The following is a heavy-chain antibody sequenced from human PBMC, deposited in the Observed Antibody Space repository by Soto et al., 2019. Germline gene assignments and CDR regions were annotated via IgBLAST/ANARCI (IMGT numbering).Heavy chain of an antibody. CDR3: ARVEAVAGLYNYHGLDV. V-gene: IGHV1-69*12. D-gene: IGHD6-19*01. CDR1: GGTFSNYA. CDR2: IVPIFGTT. Sequence: QVQLVQSGAEVKKPGSSVKVSCKVSGGTFSNYAIDWVRLAPGHGLEWMGGIVPIFGTTYYTQKFQGRATLIADDSTTTASLEMSSLRSEDTAIYYCARVEAVAGLYNYHGLDVWGQGTAVTVSS. J-gene: IGHJ6*02.